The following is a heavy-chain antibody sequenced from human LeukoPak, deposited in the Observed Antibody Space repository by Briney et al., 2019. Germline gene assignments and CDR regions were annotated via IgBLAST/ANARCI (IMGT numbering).Heavy chain of an antibody. CDR1: VFTFSSYG. CDR3: AKAYYDFWSGYYYYGMDV. V-gene: IGHV3-30*18. J-gene: IGHJ6*02. Sequence: GGSLRLSCAASVFTFSSYGMHWVRQAPGKGLEWVAVISYDGSNKYYADSVKGRFTISRDNSKNTLYLQMNSLRAEDTAVYYCAKAYYDFWSGYYYYGMDVWGQGTTVTVSS. D-gene: IGHD3-3*01. CDR2: ISYDGSNK.